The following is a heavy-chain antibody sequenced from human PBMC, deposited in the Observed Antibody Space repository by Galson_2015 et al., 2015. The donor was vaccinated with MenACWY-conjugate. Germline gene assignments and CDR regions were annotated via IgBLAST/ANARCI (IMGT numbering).Heavy chain of an antibody. CDR2: IYYSGGT. J-gene: IGHJ4*02. V-gene: IGHV4-39*07. CDR1: GGSLSRCSYH. CDR3: ARDRIAVAGDNFDY. Sequence: GTLSPTRTVSGGSLSRCSYHRGWVRPPPGKGVGWVGGIYYSGGTHYNPSPQSRVHISVDTSQNQFFLKLSSVTAADTAVYYGARDRIAVAGDNFDYWGQGTLVTVSS. D-gene: IGHD6-19*01.